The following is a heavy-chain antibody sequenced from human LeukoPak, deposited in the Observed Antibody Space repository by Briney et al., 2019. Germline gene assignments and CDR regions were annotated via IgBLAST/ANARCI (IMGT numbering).Heavy chain of an antibody. CDR1: GFTFSSYT. CDR2: ISTSSSYI. V-gene: IGHV3-21*01. D-gene: IGHD5-24*01. CDR3: AKTQMATITRDAFDI. Sequence: GGSLRLSCAASGFTFSSYTMNWVRQAPGKGLEWVSSISTSSSYIYYADSVKGRFTISRDNSKNTLYLQMNSLRAEDTAVYYCAKTQMATITRDAFDIWGQGTMVTVSS. J-gene: IGHJ3*02.